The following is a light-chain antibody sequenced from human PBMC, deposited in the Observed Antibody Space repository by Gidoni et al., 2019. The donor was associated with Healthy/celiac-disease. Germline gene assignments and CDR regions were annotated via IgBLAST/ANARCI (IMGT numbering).Light chain of an antibody. J-gene: IGKJ1*01. CDR2: KAS. V-gene: IGKV1-5*03. CDR3: QQYNSYSTWT. CDR1: QSSSSW. Sequence: DIQMTQSPSTLSASVGDRVTITCRASQSSSSWLAWYQQKPGKAPKLLIYKASSLESGVPSRFSDSGSGTEFTLTISSLQPDDFATYYCQQYNSYSTWTFGQGTKVEIK.